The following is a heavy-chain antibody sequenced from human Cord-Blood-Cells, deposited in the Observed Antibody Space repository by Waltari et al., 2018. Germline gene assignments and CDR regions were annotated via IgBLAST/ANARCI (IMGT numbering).Heavy chain of an antibody. D-gene: IGHD3-3*01. CDR1: GFTFSSCG. CDR3: AKEDFWSGYLDY. J-gene: IGHJ4*02. CDR2: ISYDGSNK. V-gene: IGHV3-30*18. Sequence: QVQLVESGGGVVQPGRSLRPSCAASGFTFSSCGMHWVRQAPGKGLEGVAVISYDGSNKYYADSVKGRFTISRDNSKNTLYLQMNSLRAEDTAVYYCAKEDFWSGYLDYWGQGTLVTVSS.